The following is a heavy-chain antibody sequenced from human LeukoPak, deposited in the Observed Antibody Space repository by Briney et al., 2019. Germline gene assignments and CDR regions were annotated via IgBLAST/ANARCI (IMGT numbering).Heavy chain of an antibody. V-gene: IGHV4-4*07. Sequence: SETLSLTCTVSGTSISTHYWSWVRQPAGKGLEWIGRVYSSGSTNYSPSLKSRVTMSVDTSKNQFSLKLSSVTAADTAVYYCARGGDGYNFDYWGQGSLVTVSS. CDR2: VYSSGST. D-gene: IGHD5-24*01. CDR3: ARGGDGYNFDY. CDR1: GTSISTHY. J-gene: IGHJ4*02.